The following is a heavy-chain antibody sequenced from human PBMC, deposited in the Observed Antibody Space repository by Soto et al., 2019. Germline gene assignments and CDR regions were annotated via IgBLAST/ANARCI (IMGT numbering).Heavy chain of an antibody. Sequence: GGSLRLSCAASGFTFSTYYMTWVRQAPGKGLEWVASIKNDGSEQYYVDSVKGRFTISRDNAKNSLYLQMNSLRAGDTALYYCSRENWFQDYWGQGTRVTVSS. V-gene: IGHV3-7*03. CDR1: GFTFSTYY. D-gene: IGHD3-10*01. J-gene: IGHJ4*02. CDR3: SRENWFQDY. CDR2: IKNDGSEQ.